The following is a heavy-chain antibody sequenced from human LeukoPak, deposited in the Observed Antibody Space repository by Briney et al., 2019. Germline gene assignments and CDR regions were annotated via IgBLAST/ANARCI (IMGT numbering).Heavy chain of an antibody. Sequence: GGSLRLSCAASGFTFSSYAMSWVRQAPGKGLEWVSAISGSGGSTYYADSVKGRFTVSRDNSKNTLYLQMSSLRADDTAVYYCARGRGSSRYCFDYWGRGTLVTVSS. CDR2: ISGSGGST. CDR3: ARGRGSSRYCFDY. D-gene: IGHD1-26*01. V-gene: IGHV3-23*01. CDR1: GFTFSSYA. J-gene: IGHJ4*02.